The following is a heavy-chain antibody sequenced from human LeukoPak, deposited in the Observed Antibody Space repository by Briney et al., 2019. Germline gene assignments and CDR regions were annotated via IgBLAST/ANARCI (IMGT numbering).Heavy chain of an antibody. CDR3: AQDWLWFGELSVNDF. Sequence: PGGSLRLSCAASGFTFSSYWMHWVRQAPGKGLVWVSHINSAGSSTSYADSVKGRLTVSRDNSENTLYLQLSSLRADDTAVYYCAQDWLWFGELSVNDFWGQATLVTVSS. J-gene: IGHJ4*02. CDR2: INSAGSST. CDR1: GFTFSSYW. V-gene: IGHV3-74*01. D-gene: IGHD3-10*01.